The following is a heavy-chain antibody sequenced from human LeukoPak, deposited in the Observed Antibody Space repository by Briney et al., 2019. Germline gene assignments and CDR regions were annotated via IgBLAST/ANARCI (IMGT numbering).Heavy chain of an antibody. V-gene: IGHV1-18*01. J-gene: IGHJ5*02. D-gene: IGHD6-13*01. CDR1: GYTFTSYG. Sequence: ASVKVSCKASGYTFTSYGISWVRQAPGQGLEWMGWISAYNGNTNYAQKLQGRVTMTTDTSTSTAYMELRSLRSDDTAVYYCARPLSTAAGTPVQFDPWGQGTPVTVSS. CDR2: ISAYNGNT. CDR3: ARPLSTAAGTPVQFDP.